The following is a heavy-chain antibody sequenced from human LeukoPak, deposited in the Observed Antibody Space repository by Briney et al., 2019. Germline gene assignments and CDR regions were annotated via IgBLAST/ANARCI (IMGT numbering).Heavy chain of an antibody. D-gene: IGHD1-1*01. J-gene: IGHJ4*02. CDR1: GGSISTYY. CDR2: IYYSGST. V-gene: IGHV4-59*01. Sequence: SETLSLTCTVSGGSISTYYWSWIRQPPGKGLEWIGYIYYSGSTSYNPSLKSRVTISVDTSKNQLSLKLSSVTAADTAVYYCARDRGTWNDDGFDYWGQGTLVTVSS. CDR3: ARDRGTWNDDGFDY.